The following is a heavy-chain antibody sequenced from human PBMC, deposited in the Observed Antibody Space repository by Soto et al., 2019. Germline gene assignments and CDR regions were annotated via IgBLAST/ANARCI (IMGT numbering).Heavy chain of an antibody. D-gene: IGHD6-13*01. CDR1: GYPFTSYG. CDR2: IRPYTGNT. V-gene: IGHV1-18*04. J-gene: IGHJ4*02. CDR3: AKKGASTWYGGGHDY. Sequence: QVQLVQSGAEVKKPGASVKVSCKASGYPFTSYGISWVRQAPGQGPEWMGWIRPYTGNTQSTQEFQGRVTMTTDTATTTVYMELRNLRSDDTAVYYCAKKGASTWYGGGHDYWGQGTLVTVSS.